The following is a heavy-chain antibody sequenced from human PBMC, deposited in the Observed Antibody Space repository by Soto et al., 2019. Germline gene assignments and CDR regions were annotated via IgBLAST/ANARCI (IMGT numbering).Heavy chain of an antibody. CDR1: GGSFSGYY. CDR2: INHSGST. J-gene: IGHJ4*02. V-gene: IGHV4-34*01. CDR3: ARFRHDYGDYVGNDY. Sequence: SETLSLTCAVYGGSFSGYYWSWIRQPPGKGLEWIGEINHSGSTNYNPSLKSRVTISVDTSKNQFSLKLSSVTAADTAVYYCARFRHDYGDYVGNDYWGQGTLVTVSS. D-gene: IGHD4-17*01.